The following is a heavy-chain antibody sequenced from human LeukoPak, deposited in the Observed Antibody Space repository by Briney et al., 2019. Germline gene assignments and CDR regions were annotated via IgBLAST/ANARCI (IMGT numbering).Heavy chain of an antibody. CDR3: ARIVVTLDY. D-gene: IGHD2-15*01. J-gene: IGHJ4*02. Sequence: PGGSLRLACAASGLTFSGYTMSWVRQAPGKGLEWVANMVHDGSETYYLDSVKGRFTISRDNAKNSLYLHMNSLRAEDTAVYYCARIVVTLDYWGRGTLVTVSS. V-gene: IGHV3-7*01. CDR2: MVHDGSET. CDR1: GLTFSGYT.